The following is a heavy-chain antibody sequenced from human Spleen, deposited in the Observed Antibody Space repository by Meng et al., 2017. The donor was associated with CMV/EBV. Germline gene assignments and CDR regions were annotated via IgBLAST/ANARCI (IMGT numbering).Heavy chain of an antibody. Sequence: LSCAPSGFTFSNYSMNWVRQAPGQGLEWVSSISSSSSYIYYADSLKGRFTISRDNAKNSLYLQMTSLRAEDTAVYYCARYPGGATGYWGQGALVTVSS. J-gene: IGHJ4*02. V-gene: IGHV3-21*01. CDR3: ARYPGGATGY. CDR2: ISSSSSYI. CDR1: GFTFSNYS. D-gene: IGHD1-26*01.